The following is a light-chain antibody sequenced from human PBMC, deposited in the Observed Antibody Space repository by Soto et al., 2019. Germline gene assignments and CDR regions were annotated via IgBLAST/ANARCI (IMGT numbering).Light chain of an antibody. CDR1: SGSIASNY. CDR2: EDN. CDR3: QSYDSSNWV. V-gene: IGLV6-57*04. J-gene: IGLJ3*02. Sequence: NFMLTQSHSVSESPGKTVTVSCTRSSGSIASNYVQWYQQRPGSAPTTVIYEDNQRPSGVPDRFSGSIDSSSNSASLTISGLETEDEAAYYCQSYDSSNWVFGGGTKLTVL.